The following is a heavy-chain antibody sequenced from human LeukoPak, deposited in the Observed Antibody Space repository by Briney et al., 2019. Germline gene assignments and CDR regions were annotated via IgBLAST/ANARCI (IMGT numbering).Heavy chain of an antibody. CDR1: GFTFSSYS. Sequence: GGSLRLSCAASGFTFSSYSMNWVRQAPGKGLEWVSYISSSSSTIYYADSVKGRFTISRDNAKNSLYLQMNSLRAEDTAVYYCSTVVTASPYWGQGTLVTVSS. J-gene: IGHJ4*02. V-gene: IGHV3-48*04. CDR3: STVVTASPY. D-gene: IGHD2-21*02. CDR2: ISSSSSTI.